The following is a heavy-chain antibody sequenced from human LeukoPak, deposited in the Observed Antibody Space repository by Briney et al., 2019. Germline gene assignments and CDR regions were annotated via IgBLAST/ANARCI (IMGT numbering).Heavy chain of an antibody. CDR3: TRALRDIAVVPAAAYYYYYMDV. V-gene: IGHV3-49*04. Sequence: GGSLRLSCTASGFTFGDYAMSWVRQAPGKGLEWVGFIRSKAYGGTTEYAASVKGRFTISRDDSKSIAYLQMNSLKTEDTAVYYCTRALRDIAVVPAAAYYYYYMDVWGKGTTVTVSS. J-gene: IGHJ6*03. D-gene: IGHD2-2*01. CDR1: GFTFGDYA. CDR2: IRSKAYGGTT.